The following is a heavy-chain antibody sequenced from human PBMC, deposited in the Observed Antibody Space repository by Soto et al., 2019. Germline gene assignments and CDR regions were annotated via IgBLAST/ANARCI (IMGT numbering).Heavy chain of an antibody. CDR1: GFTFSNYA. Sequence: GGSLRLSCAASGFTFSNYAMHWVRQAPGKGLEWVAVISYDGDNKYYVDSVKGRFTISGDNSKNTLYLQMSSLRAEDTAVYYCAKSHFTYYYYYGMDVWGQGTTVTVSS. D-gene: IGHD3-3*02. CDR3: AKSHFTYYYYYGMDV. J-gene: IGHJ6*02. V-gene: IGHV3-30*18. CDR2: ISYDGDNK.